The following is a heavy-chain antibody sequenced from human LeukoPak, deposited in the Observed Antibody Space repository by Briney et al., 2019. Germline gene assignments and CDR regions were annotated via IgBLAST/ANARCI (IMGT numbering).Heavy chain of an antibody. CDR3: AREDSSGFEDY. Sequence: SETLSLTCAVYGGSFSGYYWSWIRQPPGKGLEWIGEINHSGSTNYNPSLKSRVTISVDTSKNQFSLKLSSVTAADTAVYYCAREDSSGFEDYWGQGTLVTVSS. CDR2: INHSGST. J-gene: IGHJ4*02. D-gene: IGHD3-22*01. V-gene: IGHV4-34*01. CDR1: GGSFSGYY.